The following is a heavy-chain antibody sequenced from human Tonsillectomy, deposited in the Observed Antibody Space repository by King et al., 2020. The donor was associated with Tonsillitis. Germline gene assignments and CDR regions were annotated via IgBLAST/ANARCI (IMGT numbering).Heavy chain of an antibody. J-gene: IGHJ4*02. CDR1: GGTFSSYA. CDR2: IIPIFGTA. Sequence: VQLVESGAEVKKPGSSVKVSCKASGGTFSSYAISWVRQAPGQGLEWMGGIIPIFGTANYAQKFQGRVTITADESTSTAYMELSSLRSEDTAVYYCARGELTYYDFWSGPTGVDYWGQGTLVTVSS. CDR3: ARGELTYYDFWSGPTGVDY. D-gene: IGHD3-3*01. V-gene: IGHV1-69*01.